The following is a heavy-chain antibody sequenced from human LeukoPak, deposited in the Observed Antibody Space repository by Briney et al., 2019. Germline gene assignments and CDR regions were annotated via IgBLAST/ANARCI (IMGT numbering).Heavy chain of an antibody. CDR2: ISGSGGST. CDR1: GFTFSSYA. D-gene: IGHD5-12*01. CDR3: ASLDIVATTGGY. Sequence: GGSLRLSCAASGFTFSSYAMSWVRQAPGKELEWVSAISGSGGSTYYADSVKGRFTISRDNSKNTLYLQMNSLRAEDTAVYYCASLDIVATTGGYWGQGTLVTVSS. V-gene: IGHV3-23*01. J-gene: IGHJ4*02.